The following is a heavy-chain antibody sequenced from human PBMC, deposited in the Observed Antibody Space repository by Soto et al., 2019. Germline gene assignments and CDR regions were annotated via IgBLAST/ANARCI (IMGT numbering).Heavy chain of an antibody. D-gene: IGHD3-3*01. CDR1: GDTFTSYY. V-gene: IGHV1-46*01. J-gene: IGHJ5*02. CDR3: ARSSGGNFGIIIEGSNWFDP. CDR2: INPHGGST. Sequence: ASVKVSCKAPGDTFTSYYLNWLRQAPGQGLEWMGVINPHGGSTKYAQKFQGRITMTRDTSRSTVYMELSSLRSDDTAIHYCARSSGGNFGIIIEGSNWFDPWGQGTLVTVSS.